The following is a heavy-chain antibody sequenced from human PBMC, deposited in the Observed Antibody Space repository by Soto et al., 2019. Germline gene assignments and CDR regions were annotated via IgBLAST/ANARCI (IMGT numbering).Heavy chain of an antibody. J-gene: IGHJ4*02. D-gene: IGHD2-21*02. CDR3: ARSIVVVTAADY. CDR1: GFTFSSYG. CDR2: IWYDGSNK. Sequence: VGSLRLSCAASGFTFSSYGMHWVRQAPGKGLEWVAVIWYDGSNKYYADSVKGRFTISRDNSKNTLYLQMNSLRAEDTAVYYCARSIVVVTAADYWGQGTLVTVSS. V-gene: IGHV3-33*08.